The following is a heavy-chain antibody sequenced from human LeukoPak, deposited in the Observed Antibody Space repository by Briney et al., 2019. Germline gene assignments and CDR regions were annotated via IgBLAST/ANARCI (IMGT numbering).Heavy chain of an antibody. CDR3: ARGREYYDSSGYYQGSYFDY. CDR1: DGSISSTSYY. CDR2: IYYTGSA. Sequence: ASETLSLTCTVSDGSISSTSYYWGWIRQPPGKGLEWIGTIYYTGSAYYNPSLKSRVTVSVDTSKNQFSLKVSSVTAADTAVYYCARGREYYDSSGYYQGSYFDYWGQGTLVTVSS. V-gene: IGHV4-39*07. J-gene: IGHJ4*02. D-gene: IGHD3-22*01.